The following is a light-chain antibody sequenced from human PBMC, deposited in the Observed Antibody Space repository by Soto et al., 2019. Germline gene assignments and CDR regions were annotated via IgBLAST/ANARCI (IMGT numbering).Light chain of an antibody. CDR3: KQSYSTPHT. J-gene: IGKJ5*01. CDR2: AAY. Sequence: DIQLTQSPSTLSASVGDRVTITCRASQSISSYLNWYQQKPGKAHKLLIYAAYSLQSGVQSRFSGSGSGTDFTLTIRSLQPEDFATYYCKQSYSTPHTFGQGTRLEIK. CDR1: QSISSY. V-gene: IGKV1-39*01.